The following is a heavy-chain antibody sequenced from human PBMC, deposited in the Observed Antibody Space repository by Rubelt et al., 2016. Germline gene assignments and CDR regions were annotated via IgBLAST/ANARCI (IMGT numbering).Heavy chain of an antibody. J-gene: IGHJ4*02. CDR1: GGSFSGYY. CDR3: ARRLCGGDCYYFDY. Sequence: QVQLQQWGAGLLKPSETLSFTCAVYGGSFSGYYWSWIRQPPGKGLEWIGEINHSGSTNYNPSLKSRVTVSVDTSKNQFSLKLSSVTAADTAVYYCARRLCGGDCYYFDYWGQGTLVTVSS. CDR2: INHSGST. V-gene: IGHV4-34*01. D-gene: IGHD2-21*01.